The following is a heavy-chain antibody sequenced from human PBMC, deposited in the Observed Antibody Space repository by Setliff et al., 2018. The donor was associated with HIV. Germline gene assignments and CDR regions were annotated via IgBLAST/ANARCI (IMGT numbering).Heavy chain of an antibody. CDR2: IGAAGYPT. J-gene: IGHJ3*02. D-gene: IGHD3-10*01. Sequence: LGGSLRLSCAASGFTFSNYAMGWVRQGPGKGLEWVSTIGAAGYPTHYAESVKGRFTISKDNSQNALYLQMNSLTDEDTAVYYCAKVFAFGVDGFDIWGQGTMVTVSS. V-gene: IGHV3-23*01. CDR1: GFTFSNYA. CDR3: AKVFAFGVDGFDI.